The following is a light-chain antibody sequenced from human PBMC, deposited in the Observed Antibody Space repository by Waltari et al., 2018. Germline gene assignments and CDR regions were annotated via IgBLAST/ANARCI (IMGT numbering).Light chain of an antibody. V-gene: IGLV2-23*02. Sequence: QSALTKPDSVSGPSGQLIAISCPGSSRDVGFYNFFAWYQQHPDKAPKFLVYEVIERPSGISNRFSGSKSGNTASLTISGLQAENDADYYCCSYVARNIWVFCGGTNVTVL. J-gene: IGLJ3*02. CDR3: CSYVARNIWV. CDR1: SRDVGFYNF. CDR2: EVI.